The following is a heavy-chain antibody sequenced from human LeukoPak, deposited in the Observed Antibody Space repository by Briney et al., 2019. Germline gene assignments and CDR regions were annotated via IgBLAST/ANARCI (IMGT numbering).Heavy chain of an antibody. V-gene: IGHV1-46*01. CDR2: INPSGGST. CDR1: GYTFTSYY. CDR3: ARDRTKGIAAAGIDY. J-gene: IGHJ4*02. D-gene: IGHD6-13*01. Sequence: ASVKVSCKASGYTFTSYYMHWVRQAPGQGLEWMGIINPSGGSTSYAQKFQGRVTMTRDTSTSTVYMELSSLRSEDTAVYYCARDRTKGIAAAGIDYWGQGTLSPSPQ.